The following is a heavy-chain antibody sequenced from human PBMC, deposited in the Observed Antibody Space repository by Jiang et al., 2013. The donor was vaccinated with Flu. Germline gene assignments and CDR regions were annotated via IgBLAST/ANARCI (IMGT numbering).Heavy chain of an antibody. J-gene: IGHJ4*02. CDR2: IYYSGST. Sequence: PGLVKPSETLSLTCTVSGGSISSYYWSWIRQPPGKGLEWIGYIYYSGSTNYNPSLKSRVTISVDTSKNQFSLKLSSVTAADTAVYYCARGTTTYGSGSSHFDYWGQGTLVTVSS. V-gene: IGHV4-59*01. D-gene: IGHD3-10*01. CDR1: GGSISSYY. CDR3: ARGTTTYGSGSSHFDY.